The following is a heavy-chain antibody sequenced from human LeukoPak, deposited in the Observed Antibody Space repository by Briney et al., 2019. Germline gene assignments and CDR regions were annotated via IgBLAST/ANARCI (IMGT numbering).Heavy chain of an antibody. D-gene: IGHD6-19*01. J-gene: IGHJ4*02. CDR2: IYYSGSN. CDR3: ARGRYSSGWFFDY. Sequence: SETLSLTCTVSGGSISSGDYYWSWVRQPPGKGLEWIGYIYYSGSNYYNPSLKSRVTISVDTSKNQFSLKLSSVTAADTAVYYCARGRYSSGWFFDYWGQGTLVTVSP. CDR1: GGSISSGDYY. V-gene: IGHV4-30-4*01.